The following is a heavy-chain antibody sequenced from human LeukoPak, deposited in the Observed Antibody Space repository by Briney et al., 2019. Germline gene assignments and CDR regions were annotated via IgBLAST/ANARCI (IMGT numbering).Heavy chain of an antibody. CDR1: GFTFSSYG. Sequence: PGGSLRLSCAASGFTFSSYGMHWVRQAPGKGLEWVAFIRYDGSNKYYADSVKGRFTISRDNSKNTLYLQMNSLRAEDTAVYYCAKSSSWSAGYNWFDPWGQGTLVTVSS. V-gene: IGHV3-30*02. CDR3: AKSSSWSAGYNWFDP. D-gene: IGHD6-13*01. CDR2: IRYDGSNK. J-gene: IGHJ5*02.